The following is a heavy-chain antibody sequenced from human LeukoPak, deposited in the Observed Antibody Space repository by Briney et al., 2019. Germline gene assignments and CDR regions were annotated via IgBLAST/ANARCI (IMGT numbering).Heavy chain of an antibody. CDR2: VYYAGST. CDR3: ARGSGTYYYDSGGYLNWFDP. D-gene: IGHD3-22*01. Sequence: SETLSLTCTVSGGSISSSGYYWGWIRQPPGKGLEWIGTVYYAGSTYYNPSLKSRVTISEDTSRNQFSLKQNSVTAADTAVYYRARGSGTYYYDSGGYLNWFDPWGQGILVTVSS. V-gene: IGHV4-39*01. J-gene: IGHJ5*02. CDR1: GGSISSSGYY.